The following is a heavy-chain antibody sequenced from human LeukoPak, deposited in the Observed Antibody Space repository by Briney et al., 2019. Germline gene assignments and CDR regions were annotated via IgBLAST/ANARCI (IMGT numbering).Heavy chain of an antibody. CDR3: ARALYGSGSSWFDP. CDR1: GGSISSYY. Sequence: PSETLSLTCTVPGGSISSYYWSWIRQPPGKGLEWIGYIYYSGSTNYNPSLKSRVTISVDTSKNQFSLKLSSVTAADTAMYYCARALYGSGSSWFDPWGQGTLVTVSS. J-gene: IGHJ5*02. V-gene: IGHV4-59*01. CDR2: IYYSGST. D-gene: IGHD3-10*01.